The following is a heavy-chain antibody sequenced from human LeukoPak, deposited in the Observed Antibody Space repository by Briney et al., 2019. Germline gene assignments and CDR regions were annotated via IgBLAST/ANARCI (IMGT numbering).Heavy chain of an antibody. CDR2: IYYSGST. Sequence: PSETLSLTCTVSGGSISSSSYYWGWIRQPPGKGLEWIGSIYYSGSTYYNPSLKSRVTISVDTSKNQFSLKLSSVTAADTAVYYCARLLAYGDYARSWFDPWGQGTLVTVSS. CDR3: ARLLAYGDYARSWFDP. D-gene: IGHD4-17*01. CDR1: GGSISSSSYY. J-gene: IGHJ5*02. V-gene: IGHV4-39*01.